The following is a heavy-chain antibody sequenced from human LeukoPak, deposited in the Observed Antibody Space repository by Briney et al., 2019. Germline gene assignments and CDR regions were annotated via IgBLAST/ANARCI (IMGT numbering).Heavy chain of an antibody. V-gene: IGHV3-9*01. Sequence: GGSLRLSCAASGFTFDDYAMHWVRQAPGKGLEWVSGISWNSGSIDYVDSVKGRFTISRDNAKNSLYLQMNSLRTEDTAFYYCAKGPYMGAAGRSDYWGQGTLVTVSS. CDR1: GFTFDDYA. D-gene: IGHD6-13*01. J-gene: IGHJ4*02. CDR2: ISWNSGSI. CDR3: AKGPYMGAAGRSDY.